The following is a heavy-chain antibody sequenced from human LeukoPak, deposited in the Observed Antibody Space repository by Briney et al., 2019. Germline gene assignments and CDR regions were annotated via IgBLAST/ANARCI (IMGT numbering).Heavy chain of an antibody. CDR3: ARDQDYDFWSGPLWFDP. CDR2: IYYSGST. CDR1: GGSISSSSYY. V-gene: IGHV4-39*07. D-gene: IGHD3-3*01. J-gene: IGHJ5*02. Sequence: PSETLSLTCTVSGGSISSSSYYWGWIRQPPGKGLEWIGSIYYSGSTYYNPSLKSRVTISLDKSKNQFSLKLSSVTAADTAVYYCARDQDYDFWSGPLWFDPWGQGTLVTVSS.